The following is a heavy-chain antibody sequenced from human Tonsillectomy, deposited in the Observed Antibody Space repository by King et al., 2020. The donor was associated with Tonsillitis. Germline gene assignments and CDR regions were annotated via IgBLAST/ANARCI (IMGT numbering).Heavy chain of an antibody. Sequence: VTLKESGPALVIPTQTLTLTCTFSGFSLSTRGMCVSWVRQPPGKALEWLARIDWDDDRYYSTSLKTRLTISKDTSKNQVVLTMTNMDPVDTATYYCARRSISAAGFDYWGQGTLVTVSS. V-gene: IGHV2-70*11. J-gene: IGHJ4*02. CDR3: ARRSISAAGFDY. CDR2: IDWDDDR. D-gene: IGHD6-13*01. CDR1: GFSLSTRGMC.